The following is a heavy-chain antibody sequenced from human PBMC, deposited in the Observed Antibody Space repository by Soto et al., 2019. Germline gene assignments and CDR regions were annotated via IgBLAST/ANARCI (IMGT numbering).Heavy chain of an antibody. J-gene: IGHJ4*02. V-gene: IGHV3-7*01. D-gene: IGHD5-18*01. CDR3: ARDPDIAMVFLYYFDY. CDR2: IKQDGSEK. Sequence: EVQLVESGGGLVQPGGSLRLSCAASGFTFSSYWMSWVRQAPGKGLEWVANIKQDGSEKYYVDSVKGRFTISRDNAKNSLYLQMNSLRAEDTAVYYCARDPDIAMVFLYYFDYWGQGTLVTVSS. CDR1: GFTFSSYW.